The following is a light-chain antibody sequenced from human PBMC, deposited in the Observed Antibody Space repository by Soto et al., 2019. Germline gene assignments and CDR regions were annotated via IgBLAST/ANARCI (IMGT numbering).Light chain of an antibody. Sequence: DIQMTQSPSSLSASVGDRVTITCRARQGISNFLAWYQQKPGKDPKLQIYAASTLESGVPSRFSGSGPGKDFTLTISSLQPEDVATYYCQKYNTAPRTFGQGTKVEIK. V-gene: IGKV1-27*01. CDR1: QGISNF. CDR3: QKYNTAPRT. J-gene: IGKJ1*01. CDR2: AAS.